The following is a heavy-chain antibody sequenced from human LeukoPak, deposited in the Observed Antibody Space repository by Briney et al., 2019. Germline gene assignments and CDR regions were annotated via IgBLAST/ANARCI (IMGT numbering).Heavy chain of an antibody. D-gene: IGHD6-6*01. CDR3: ARDYREKYSSSRVHYDGMDV. Sequence: GGSLRLSCAASGFTVSSNYMSWVRQAPGKGLEWVSVIYSGGSTYYADSVKGRFTISRDNSKNTLYLQMNSLRAEDTAVYYCARDYREKYSSSRVHYDGMDVWRQGTTVTVSS. CDR2: IYSGGST. J-gene: IGHJ6*02. CDR1: GFTVSSNY. V-gene: IGHV3-66*01.